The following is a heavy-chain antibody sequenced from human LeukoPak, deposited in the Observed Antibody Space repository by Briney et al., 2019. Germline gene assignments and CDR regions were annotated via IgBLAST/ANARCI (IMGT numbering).Heavy chain of an antibody. CDR1: GYTFTGYY. D-gene: IGHD4-17*01. CDR3: ARGSGGGDYVPDYYHYYYMDV. V-gene: IGHV1-2*02. Sequence: ASVKVSCKASGYTFTGYYMHWVRQAPGPGLEWMGWINPNSGSTNYAQKFQGRVTLTRDTSISTAYMELSSLRSEDTAVYYCARGSGGGDYVPDYYHYYYMDVWGKGTAVTVSS. J-gene: IGHJ6*03. CDR2: INPNSGST.